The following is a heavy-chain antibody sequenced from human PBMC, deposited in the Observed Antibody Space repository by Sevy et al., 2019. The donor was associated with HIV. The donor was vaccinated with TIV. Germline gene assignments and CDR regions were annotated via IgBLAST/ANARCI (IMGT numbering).Heavy chain of an antibody. D-gene: IGHD1-1*01. CDR1: GFTFSSYG. CDR2: ILNSGGGT. Sequence: GGSLRLSCAASGFTFSSYGMSWVRQAPGKGLQWVSSILNSGGGTTYADYVRGRFTISRDNSKNMLYLQMNSLRAEDSAVYYCTKGDESNDSYLGYWGQGTLVNVSS. J-gene: IGHJ4*02. V-gene: IGHV3-23*01. CDR3: TKGDESNDSYLGY.